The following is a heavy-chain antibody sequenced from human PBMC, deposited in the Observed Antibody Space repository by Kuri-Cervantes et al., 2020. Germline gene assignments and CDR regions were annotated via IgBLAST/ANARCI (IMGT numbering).Heavy chain of an antibody. V-gene: IGHV1-8*01. D-gene: IGHD5-12*01. CDR1: GYTFTSYD. CDR3: ASSGYSGYDFAENYGSWFDP. Sequence: ASVKVSCKASGYTFTSYDINWVRQATGQGLEWMGWMNPNSGNTGYAQKFQGRVTMTRNTSISTAYMELSSLRSEDTAVYYCASSGYSGYDFAENYGSWFDPWGQGTLVTVSS. CDR2: MNPNSGNT. J-gene: IGHJ5*02.